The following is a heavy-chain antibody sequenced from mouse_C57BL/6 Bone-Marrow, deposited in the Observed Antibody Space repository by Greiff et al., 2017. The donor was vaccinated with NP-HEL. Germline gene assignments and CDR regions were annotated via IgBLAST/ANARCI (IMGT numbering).Heavy chain of an antibody. J-gene: IGHJ4*01. CDR2: ILPGSGST. Sequence: QVQLKESGAELMKPGASVKLSCKATGYTFTGYWIEWVKQRPGHGLEWIGEILPGSGSTNYNVKFKGKATFTADTSSNTAYMQLSSLTTEDSAIYYCARDWDYYGSFYAMDYWGQGTSVTVSS. CDR3: ARDWDYYGSFYAMDY. D-gene: IGHD1-1*01. V-gene: IGHV1-9*01. CDR1: GYTFTGYW.